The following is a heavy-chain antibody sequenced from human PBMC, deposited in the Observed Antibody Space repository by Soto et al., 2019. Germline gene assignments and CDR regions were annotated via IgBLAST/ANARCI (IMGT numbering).Heavy chain of an antibody. CDR3: GRGRSGQIVVFY. CDR2: IGPESGAT. J-gene: IGHJ4*02. Sequence: VKVSCKASGYTFTGHYIHWVRQAPEQGPEWMGEIGPESGATRYAQRFQGRVTMTRDMSITTVYMELNNLSPDDTAVYYCGRGRSGQIVVFYWGQGTPVTVSS. D-gene: IGHD1-26*01. V-gene: IGHV1-2*02. CDR1: GYTFTGHY.